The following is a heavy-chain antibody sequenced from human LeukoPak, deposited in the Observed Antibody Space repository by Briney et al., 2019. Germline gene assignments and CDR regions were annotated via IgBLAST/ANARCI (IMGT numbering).Heavy chain of an antibody. CDR3: ARGDSKGGDSTYYFDY. J-gene: IGHJ4*02. D-gene: IGHD3-10*01. CDR2: IYYSGST. Sequence: PSETLSLTCTVSGVTISSNYWSWIRQPPGKGLEWVGYIYYSGSTNYNPSLRSRVTISVDTSKNPFYLKLSSVTAEDPAVYYCARGDSKGGDSTYYFDYWGQGALVSVSS. V-gene: IGHV4-59*08. CDR1: GVTISSNY.